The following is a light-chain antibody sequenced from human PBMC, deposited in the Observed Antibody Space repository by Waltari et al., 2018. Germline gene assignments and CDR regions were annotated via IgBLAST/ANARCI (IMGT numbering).Light chain of an antibody. V-gene: IGLV3-1*01. CDR1: YLGRLC. J-gene: IGLJ3*02. CDR2: KND. Sequence: SYELTQPVSVSVSPGETASISCAGNYLGRLCTSWYRHKAGQAPILVIYKNDKRPPGIPERVSGSSSRNTATLTISGTQALDEADYYCQAWASDTVVFGGGTRLTVL. CDR3: QAWASDTVV.